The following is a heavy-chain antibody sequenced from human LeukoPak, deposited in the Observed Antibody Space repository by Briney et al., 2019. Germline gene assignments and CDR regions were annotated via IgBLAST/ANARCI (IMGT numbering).Heavy chain of an antibody. CDR2: INHSGST. CDR1: GGSFSGYY. Sequence: SETLSLTCAVYGGSFSGYYWSWIRQPPGKGLGWIGEINHSGSTNYNPSLKSRVTISVDTSKNQFSLKLSSVTAADTAVYYCARGIGYSSSWYRRNWFDPWGQGTLVTVSS. J-gene: IGHJ5*02. V-gene: IGHV4-34*01. D-gene: IGHD6-13*01. CDR3: ARGIGYSSSWYRRNWFDP.